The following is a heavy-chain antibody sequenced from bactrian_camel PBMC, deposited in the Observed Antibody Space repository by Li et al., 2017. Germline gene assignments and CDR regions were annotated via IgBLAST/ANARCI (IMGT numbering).Heavy chain of an antibody. V-gene: IGHV3S5*01. J-gene: IGHJ4*01. D-gene: IGHD7*01. Sequence: VQLVESGGGLVQPGGSLRLSRAASGFTVSTSYVSWVRQAPGKGLAWLSGIYSDGSNTYYADSVKGRFTISQDNAKRTVYLRMNILKPEDSAMYYCVAATRPVGGNCPIFVSYNAWGQGTQVTVS. CDR3: VAATRPVGGNCPIFVSYNA. CDR2: IYSDGSNT. CDR1: GFTVSTSY.